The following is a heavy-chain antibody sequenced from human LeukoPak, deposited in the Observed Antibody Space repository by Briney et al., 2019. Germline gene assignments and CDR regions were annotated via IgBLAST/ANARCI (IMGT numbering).Heavy chain of an antibody. D-gene: IGHD2/OR15-2a*01. CDR2: INPNSGGT. J-gene: IGHJ4*02. CDR1: GYTFTGYY. V-gene: IGHV1-2*06. CDR3: ARERNSMEFDY. Sequence: ASVKVSCKASGYTFTGYYMHWVRQAPGQGLEWMGRINPNSGGTNYAQKFQGRVTMTRDTSISTAYMELSRLRFDDTAVYYCARERNSMEFDYWGQGTLVTVSS.